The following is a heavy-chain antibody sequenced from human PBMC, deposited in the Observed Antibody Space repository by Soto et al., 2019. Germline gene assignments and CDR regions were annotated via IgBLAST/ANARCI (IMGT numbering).Heavy chain of an antibody. J-gene: IGHJ3*02. Sequence: QVQLQESGPGLVKSSQTLSLTCTVSGGSIKSAGYYWTWIRQHPGKGLEWVGYIYYTGSTYYNPSLKSRVFISMDTSKNQFSLRLSSLTAADTAVYYCARFGKFQVSLGAFDIRGQGTRSTVSS. CDR2: IYYTGST. CDR3: ARFGKFQVSLGAFDI. D-gene: IGHD3-16*01. CDR1: GGSIKSAGYY. V-gene: IGHV4-31*03.